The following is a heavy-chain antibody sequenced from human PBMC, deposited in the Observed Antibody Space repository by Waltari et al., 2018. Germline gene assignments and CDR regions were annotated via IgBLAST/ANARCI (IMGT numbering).Heavy chain of an antibody. CDR2: FDPEDGET. CDR1: GYTLTELS. J-gene: IGHJ6*02. CDR3: ARDLLYYYGSGRPHYGMDV. V-gene: IGHV1-24*01. D-gene: IGHD3-10*01. Sequence: QVQLVQSGAEVKKPGASVTVSCKVSGYTLTELSMHWVRQAPGKGLEWMGGFDPEDGETIYAQKFQGRVTMTEDTSTDTAYMELSSLRSEDTAVYYCARDLLYYYGSGRPHYGMDVWGQGTTVTVSS.